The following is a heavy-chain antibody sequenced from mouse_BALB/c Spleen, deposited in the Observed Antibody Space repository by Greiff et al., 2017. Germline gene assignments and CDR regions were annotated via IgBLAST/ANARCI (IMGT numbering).Heavy chain of an antibody. CDR1: GFTFSSYG. V-gene: IGHV5-6-3*01. CDR2: INSNGGST. CDR3: ARDSGYYAMDY. J-gene: IGHJ4*01. Sequence: EVKLMESGGGLVQPGGSLKLSCAASGFTFSSYGMSWVRQTPDKRLELVATINSNGGSTYYPDSVKGRFTISRDNAKNTLYLQMSSLKSEDTAMYYCARDSGYYAMDYWGQGTSVTVAS.